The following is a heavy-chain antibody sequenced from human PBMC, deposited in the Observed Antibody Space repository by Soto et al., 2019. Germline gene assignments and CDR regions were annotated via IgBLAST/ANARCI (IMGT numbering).Heavy chain of an antibody. V-gene: IGHV1-69*12. D-gene: IGHD2-2*01. CDR2: IIPIFGTA. CDR1: GGTFSSYA. CDR3: AGVPAYETNWFDP. J-gene: IGHJ5*02. Sequence: QVQLVQSGAEVKKPGSSVKVSCKASGGTFSSYAISWVRQAPGQGLEWMGGIIPIFGTAHYAQKFQGRVTITADESTSTAYIEPGSPRSEAMAVYYGAGVPAYETNWFDPWGQGSVVIFCS.